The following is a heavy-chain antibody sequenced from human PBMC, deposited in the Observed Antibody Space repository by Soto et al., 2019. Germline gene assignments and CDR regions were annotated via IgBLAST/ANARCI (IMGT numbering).Heavy chain of an antibody. D-gene: IGHD3-3*01. Sequence: GASVKVSCKASGYTFTGYYMHWVRQAPGQGLEWMGWINPNSGGTNYAQKFQGRVTMTRDTSISTAYMELSRLRSDDTAVYYCARVGGLEWLLYTQYYFDYWGQGTLVTSPQ. CDR3: ARVGGLEWLLYTQYYFDY. V-gene: IGHV1-2*02. J-gene: IGHJ4*02. CDR1: GYTFTGYY. CDR2: INPNSGGT.